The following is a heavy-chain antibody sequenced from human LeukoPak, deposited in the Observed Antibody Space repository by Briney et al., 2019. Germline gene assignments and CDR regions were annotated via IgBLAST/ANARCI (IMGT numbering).Heavy chain of an antibody. D-gene: IGHD2/OR15-2a*01. V-gene: IGHV4-31*03. J-gene: IGHJ4*02. CDR1: GGSISSGGYY. CDR2: IYYSGST. CDR3: ARIAGNYVLDY. Sequence: ASETLSLTCTVSGGSISSGGYYWSWIRQHPGKGLEWIGYIYYSGSTYYNPSLKSRVTISVDTSKNQFSLKLSSVTAADTAVYYCARIAGNYVLDYWGQGTLVTVSS.